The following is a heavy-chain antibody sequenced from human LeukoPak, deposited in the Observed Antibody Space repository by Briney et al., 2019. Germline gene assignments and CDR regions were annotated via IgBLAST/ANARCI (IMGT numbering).Heavy chain of an antibody. CDR1: GFTFSSYA. CDR3: AKGPRSIVRGVIIRNNWFYP. J-gene: IGHJ5*02. CDR2: ISGSGGST. D-gene: IGHD3-10*01. Sequence: GGSLRLSCAASGFTFSSYAMSWVRQAPGKGLEWVSAISGSGGSTYYADSVKGRFTISRDNSKNTLYLQMNSLRAEDTAVYYCAKGPRSIVRGVIIRNNWFYPWGQGTLVTVSS. V-gene: IGHV3-23*01.